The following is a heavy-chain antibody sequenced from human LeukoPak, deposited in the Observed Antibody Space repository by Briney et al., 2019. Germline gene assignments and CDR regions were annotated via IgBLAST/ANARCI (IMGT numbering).Heavy chain of an antibody. J-gene: IGHJ4*02. CDR3: ARGYGGYEFLFDY. CDR2: INPNSGGT. V-gene: IGHV1-2*02. Sequence: GSVKVSCKASGYTFTGYYMHWVRQAPGQGLEWMGWINPNSGGTNYAQKFQGRVTMTRDTSISTAYMELSRLRSDDTAVYYCARGYGGYEFLFDYWGQGTLVTVSS. D-gene: IGHD5-12*01. CDR1: GYTFTGYY.